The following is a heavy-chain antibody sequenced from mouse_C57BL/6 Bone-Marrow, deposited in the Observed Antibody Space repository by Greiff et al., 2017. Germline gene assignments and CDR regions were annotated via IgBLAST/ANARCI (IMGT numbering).Heavy chain of an antibody. D-gene: IGHD1-1*01. CDR2: INPNNGGT. Sequence: VQLQQSGPELVKPGASVKISCKASGYTFTDYYMNWVKQSHGKSLEWIGDINPNNGGTSYNQKFKGKATLTVDKSSSTAYMELRSLTSEAAVYYCASDYGSSLFAYWGQGTLVTVSA. V-gene: IGHV1-26*01. CDR1: GYTFTDYY. CDR3: ASDYGSSLFAY. J-gene: IGHJ3*01.